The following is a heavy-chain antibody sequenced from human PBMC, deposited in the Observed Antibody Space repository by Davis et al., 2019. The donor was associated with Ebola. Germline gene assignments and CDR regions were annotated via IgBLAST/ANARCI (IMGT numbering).Heavy chain of an antibody. CDR1: GFTFSSYG. Sequence: GESLKISCAASGFTFSSYGMNWVRQAPGKGLEWVANIKQDGSEKYYVDSVKGRFTISRDNAKNSLYLQMNSLRAEDTAVYYCARAVAGSYWGQGTLVTVSS. D-gene: IGHD6-19*01. J-gene: IGHJ4*02. V-gene: IGHV3-7*01. CDR3: ARAVAGSY. CDR2: IKQDGSEK.